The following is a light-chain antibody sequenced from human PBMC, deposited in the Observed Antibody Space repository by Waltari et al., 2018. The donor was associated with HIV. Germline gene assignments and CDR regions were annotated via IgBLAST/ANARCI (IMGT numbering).Light chain of an antibody. CDR1: NSNIGRYA. CDR3: AAWDDSLSGSVV. V-gene: IGLV1-44*01. Sequence: QSVLTQPPSASGAPGQRVSISCSGGNSNIGRYAVSWYQQLPGPAPKLLIYSNTQRPSGVPDRFSGSKSGTSASLASGGLQSEDEADYYCAAWDDSLSGSVVFGGGTKLTVL. J-gene: IGLJ2*01. CDR2: SNT.